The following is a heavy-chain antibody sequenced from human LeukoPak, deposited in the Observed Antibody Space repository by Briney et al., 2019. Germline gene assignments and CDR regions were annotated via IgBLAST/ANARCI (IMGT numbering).Heavy chain of an antibody. CDR3: ARYVVAYAFDI. V-gene: IGHV1-46*01. CDR2: INPSGGST. Sequence: ASVKVSCKASGYTFTGYYMHWVRQAPGQGLEWMGIINPSGGSTSYAQKFQGRVTMTRDMSTSTVYMELSSLRSEDTAVYYCARYVVAYAFDIWGQGTMVTVSS. D-gene: IGHD2-15*01. J-gene: IGHJ3*02. CDR1: GYTFTGYY.